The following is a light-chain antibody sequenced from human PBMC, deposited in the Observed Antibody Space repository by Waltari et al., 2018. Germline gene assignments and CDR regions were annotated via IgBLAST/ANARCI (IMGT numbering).Light chain of an antibody. CDR3: SSYSTTSAVV. Sequence: QSALTQPASVSGSPGPSISVSCKGTSSDVGGYTDVPWYQHHPGKAPKLLIYDVAKRPSGVSDRFSGSKTGNTASLTISGLRAEDEAFYYCSSYSTTSAVVFGGGTKMTVL. V-gene: IGLV2-14*03. CDR1: SSDVGGYTD. J-gene: IGLJ2*01. CDR2: DVA.